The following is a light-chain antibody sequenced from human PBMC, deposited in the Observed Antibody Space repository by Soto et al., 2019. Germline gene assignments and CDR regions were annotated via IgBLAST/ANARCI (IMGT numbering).Light chain of an antibody. CDR2: GAS. Sequence: EIVMTQSPATLSVSPGERATLSCRASQSVSSNLAWYQQKPGQAPRLLIFGASTRAPGIPARLSGSGSGTEFTLTISSLQSEDVAVYYCQQYINWPRTFGQGTKVEIK. V-gene: IGKV3-15*01. CDR3: QQYINWPRT. J-gene: IGKJ1*01. CDR1: QSVSSN.